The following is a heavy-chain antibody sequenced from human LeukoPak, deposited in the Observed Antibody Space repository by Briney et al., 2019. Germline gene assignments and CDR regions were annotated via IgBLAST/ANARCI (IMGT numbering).Heavy chain of an antibody. CDR1: GFTFSNYA. D-gene: IGHD6-19*01. V-gene: IGHV3-23*01. Sequence: GGSLRLSCAASGFTFSNYAMSWVRQAPGKGLEWVSSISGYGGDTYYTDSVKGRFTISRDNSKNTLYLQMNSLRAENTAIYYCAKVASNSGKGGAFDIWGQGTMVTVSS. CDR3: AKVASNSGKGGAFDI. J-gene: IGHJ3*02. CDR2: ISGYGGDT.